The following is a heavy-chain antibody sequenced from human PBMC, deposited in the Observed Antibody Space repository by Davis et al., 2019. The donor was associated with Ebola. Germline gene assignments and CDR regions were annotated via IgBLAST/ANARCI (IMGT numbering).Heavy chain of an antibody. CDR3: AVLGAAARPLHYYYYGMDV. D-gene: IGHD6-6*01. CDR1: GYTFTSYA. CDR2: INAGNGNT. Sequence: ASVQVSCKASGYTFTSYAMHWVRQAPGQRLEWMGWINAGNGNTKYSQKFQGRVTITRDTSASTAYMELSSLRSEDTAVYYCAVLGAAARPLHYYYYGMDVWGQGTTVTVSS. J-gene: IGHJ6*02. V-gene: IGHV1-3*01.